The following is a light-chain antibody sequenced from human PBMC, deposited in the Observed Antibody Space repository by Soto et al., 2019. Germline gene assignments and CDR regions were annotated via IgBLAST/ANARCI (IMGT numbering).Light chain of an antibody. CDR1: QSISSW. CDR3: QQYDSYPLT. Sequence: DIQMTQSPSTLSASVGDRVTITCRASQSISSWLAWYQQKPGKAPNLLIYKASTLESGVPSRFSGSGSGTEFTLTVSRLQPDVFATYYYQQYDSYPLTFGGGTKVEIK. J-gene: IGKJ4*01. V-gene: IGKV1-5*03. CDR2: KAS.